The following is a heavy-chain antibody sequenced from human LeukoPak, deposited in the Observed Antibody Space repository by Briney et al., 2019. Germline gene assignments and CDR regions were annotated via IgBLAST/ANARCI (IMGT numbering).Heavy chain of an antibody. CDR1: GFTFSSYG. CDR3: ARVRSGFDP. V-gene: IGHV3-7*01. CDR2: IKQDGSEK. Sequence: PGRSLRLSCAASGFTFSSYGMHWVRQAPGKGLEWVASIKQDGSEKYYVDSVKGRFTISRDNAKNSLYLQMNSLRAEDTAVYYCARVRSGFDPWGQGTLVTVSS. J-gene: IGHJ5*02.